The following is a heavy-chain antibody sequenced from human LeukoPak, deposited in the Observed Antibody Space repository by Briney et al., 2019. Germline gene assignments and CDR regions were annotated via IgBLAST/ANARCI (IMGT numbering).Heavy chain of an antibody. CDR1: GFTFSSYA. CDR3: ASDPPKYYYGSGSYLGAFDV. Sequence: GGSLRLSCAASGFTFSSYAMSWVRQAPGKGLEWVSAISGGGGSTYYADSVKGRFTISRDNSKNTLYLQMNSLRADDTAVFYCASDPPKYYYGSGSYLGAFDVWGQGTMVTVSS. CDR2: ISGGGGST. D-gene: IGHD3-10*01. V-gene: IGHV3-23*01. J-gene: IGHJ3*01.